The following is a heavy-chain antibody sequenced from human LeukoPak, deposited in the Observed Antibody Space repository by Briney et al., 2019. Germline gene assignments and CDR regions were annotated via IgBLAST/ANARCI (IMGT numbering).Heavy chain of an antibody. CDR2: IYPGDSDT. D-gene: IGHD5-24*01. CDR1: GYSFTSYW. CDR3: ARGRRDGYNSPYYFDY. V-gene: IGHV5-51*01. Sequence: GESLKISCKASGYSFTSYWIGWVRQMPGKGLEWMGIIYPGDSDTRYNPSFQGQVTISADKSISTAYLQWSSLKASDTAMYYCARGRRDGYNSPYYFDYWGQGTLVTVSS. J-gene: IGHJ4*02.